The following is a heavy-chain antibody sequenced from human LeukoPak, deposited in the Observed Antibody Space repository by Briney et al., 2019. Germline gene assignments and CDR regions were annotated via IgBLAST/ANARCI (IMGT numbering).Heavy chain of an antibody. V-gene: IGHV3-74*01. CDR3: AREDSYYYGSGSYPFDY. CDR1: GFTFSSHW. J-gene: IGHJ4*02. Sequence: GGSLRLSCADSGFTFSSHWMHWVRQAPGKGLVWVSRIKYDASSTSYADSVKGRFTISRDNAKNTLYLQMNSLRAEDTAVYYCAREDSYYYGSGSYPFDYWGQGTLVTVSS. D-gene: IGHD3-10*01. CDR2: IKYDASST.